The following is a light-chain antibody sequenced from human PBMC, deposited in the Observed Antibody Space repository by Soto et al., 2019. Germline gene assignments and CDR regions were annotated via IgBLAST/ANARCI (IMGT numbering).Light chain of an antibody. CDR3: SSYAGSSNV. CDR2: EVT. J-gene: IGLJ1*01. CDR1: SSDVGGYNY. Sequence: QSALTQPASVSGSPGQSITISCTGTSSDVGGYNYVSWYQQRPGKAPKFMIYEVTNRPSGVSNRFSGSKSGNTASLTVSGLQAEDEADYYCSSYAGSSNVFGTGTKVTVL. V-gene: IGLV2-14*01.